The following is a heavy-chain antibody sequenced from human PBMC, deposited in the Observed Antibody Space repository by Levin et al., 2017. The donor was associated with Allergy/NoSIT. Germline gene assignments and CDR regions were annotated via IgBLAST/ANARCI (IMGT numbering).Heavy chain of an antibody. CDR2: ISSSSSYI. CDR1: GFTFSSYS. CDR3: ARGRIYDFWSGYYMRWGDYGMDV. D-gene: IGHD3-3*01. Sequence: GGSLRLSCAASGFTFSSYSMNWVRQAPGKGLEWVSSISSSSSYIYYADSVKGRFTISRDNAKNSLYLQMNSLRAEDTAVYYCARGRIYDFWSGYYMRWGDYGMDVWGQGTTVTVSS. J-gene: IGHJ6*02. V-gene: IGHV3-21*01.